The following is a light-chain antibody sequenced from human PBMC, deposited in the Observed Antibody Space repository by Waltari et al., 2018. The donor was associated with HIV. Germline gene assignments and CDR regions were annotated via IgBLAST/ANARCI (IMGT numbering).Light chain of an antibody. J-gene: IGLJ3*02. CDR3: QSYDTSLGASV. Sequence: QSVLTQPPSVSGAPGRSVIITCTGNNSNIGAPYDVHWYQQLPGAAPKLPITMNTNRPSGGRARLSVSRSGTSASLAITGLQAGDEADYYCQSYDTSLGASVFGGGTKLTVL. CDR2: MNT. V-gene: IGLV1-40*01. CDR1: NSNIGAPYD.